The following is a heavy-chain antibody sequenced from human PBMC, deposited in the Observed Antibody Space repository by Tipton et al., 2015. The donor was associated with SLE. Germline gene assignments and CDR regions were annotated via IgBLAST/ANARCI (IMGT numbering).Heavy chain of an antibody. V-gene: IGHV3-72*01. J-gene: IGHJ4*02. CDR2: IRSKPKSYTT. Sequence: GSLRLSCAASGFIFSDHYMDWVRQAPGKGLEWVGRIRSKPKSYTTEYAESVKGRLPISRNDSKNSLYLQMNSLKTEDTAVYYCARDLISSASYFDYWGQGTLVTVSS. CDR3: ARDLISSASYFDY. CDR1: GFIFSDHY. D-gene: IGHD3-16*01.